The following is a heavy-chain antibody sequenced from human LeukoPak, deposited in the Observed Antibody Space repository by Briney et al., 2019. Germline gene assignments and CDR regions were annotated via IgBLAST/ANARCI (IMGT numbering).Heavy chain of an antibody. CDR1: GGSISSSSYY. V-gene: IGHV4-39*07. J-gene: IGHJ5*02. CDR3: ARGESSGSNWFDP. D-gene: IGHD3-22*01. Sequence: SETLPLTCTVSGGSISSSSYYWGWIRQPPGKGLEWIGSIYYSGSTNYNPSLKSRVTISVDTSKNQFSLKLSSVTAADTAVYYCARGESSGSNWFDPWGQGTLVTVSS. CDR2: IYYSGST.